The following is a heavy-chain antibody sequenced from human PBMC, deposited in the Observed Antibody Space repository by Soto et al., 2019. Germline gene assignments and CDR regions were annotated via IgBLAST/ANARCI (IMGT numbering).Heavy chain of an antibody. CDR3: MRSHGAY. D-gene: IGHD2-8*01. J-gene: IGHJ4*02. V-gene: IGHV4-61*01. Sequence: QVQLQESGPGLVKTSETLSLTCTVSGGSVSSGPYHWNWVRQPPGKGLEWIGHISYSGTANYNPSLRGRVIMATDTSMNQFSWRLTSVTAADTAVYYCMRSHGAYWGQGALVTVSP. CDR2: ISYSGTA. CDR1: GGSVSSGPYH.